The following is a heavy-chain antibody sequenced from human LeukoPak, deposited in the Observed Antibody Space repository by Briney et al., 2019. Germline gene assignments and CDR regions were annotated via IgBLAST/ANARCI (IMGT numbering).Heavy chain of an antibody. CDR3: ARDSTTAVVTPLYYYYYMDV. CDR1: GVTFSSYS. J-gene: IGHJ6*03. V-gene: IGHV3-21*01. Sequence: PGGSLGLSCAASGVTFSSYSMNWVRQAPGKGLEWVSSISSSSSYIYYADSVKGRFTISRDNAKNSLYLQMNSLRAEDTAVYYCARDSTTAVVTPLYYYYYMDVWGKGTTVTVSS. CDR2: ISSSSSYI. D-gene: IGHD4-23*01.